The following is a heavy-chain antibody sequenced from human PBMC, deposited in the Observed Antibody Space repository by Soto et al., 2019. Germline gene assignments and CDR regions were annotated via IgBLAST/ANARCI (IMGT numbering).Heavy chain of an antibody. CDR1: GFTLSSYA. CDR3: YRYDRPKDFDY. J-gene: IGHJ4*02. D-gene: IGHD3-3*01. Sequence: GSLRLSCSASGFTLSSYAKSWVRQAPGKGLEWVSAISGSGGSTYYAASMKGRFTISRDNSKNTLYLQMNSLRAEDKAVYYCYRYDRPKDFDYWGPGTLVTVSS. CDR2: ISGSGGST. V-gene: IGHV3-23*01.